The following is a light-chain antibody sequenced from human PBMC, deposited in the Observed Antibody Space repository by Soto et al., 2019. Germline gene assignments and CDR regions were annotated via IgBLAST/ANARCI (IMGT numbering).Light chain of an antibody. CDR3: SSYSISTADL. Sequence: QSALTQPASVSGSPGQSITISCTGTSSDVGGYDYVSWYQLHPGKAPKLMVFEVSNRPSGVSYRFSGSKSGNTASLTISGLQAEDEADYFCSSYSISTADLFGTGTQLTVL. CDR2: EVS. V-gene: IGLV2-14*01. CDR1: SSDVGGYDY. J-gene: IGLJ1*01.